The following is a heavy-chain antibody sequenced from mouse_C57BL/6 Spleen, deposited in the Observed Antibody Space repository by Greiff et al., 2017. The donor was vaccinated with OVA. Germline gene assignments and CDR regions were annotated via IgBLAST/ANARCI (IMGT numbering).Heavy chain of an antibody. D-gene: IGHD2-1*01. CDR2: ISSGGDYI. Sequence: EVKLVESGEGLVKPGGSLKLSCAASGFTFSSYAMSWVRQTPEKRLEWVAYISSGGDYIYYADTVKGRFTISRDNARNTLYLQISSLKSEDTAMYYCTRQLPDYYAMDYWGQGTSVTVSS. CDR1: GFTFSSYA. V-gene: IGHV5S21*01. J-gene: IGHJ4*01. CDR3: TRQLPDYYAMDY.